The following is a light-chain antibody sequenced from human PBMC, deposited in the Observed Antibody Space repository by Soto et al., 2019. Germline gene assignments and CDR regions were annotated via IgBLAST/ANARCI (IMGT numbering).Light chain of an antibody. CDR2: EGS. Sequence: QSALTQPASVSGSPGQSITISCTGTSSDVGSYKFVSWYQQYPGKAPKLMIYEGSKRPPGVSDRFSGSKSGNTASLTISGLQAEDEADYFCRSYAGGSNVFGAGTKVTVL. J-gene: IGLJ1*01. V-gene: IGLV2-23*03. CDR3: RSYAGGSNV. CDR1: SSDVGSYKF.